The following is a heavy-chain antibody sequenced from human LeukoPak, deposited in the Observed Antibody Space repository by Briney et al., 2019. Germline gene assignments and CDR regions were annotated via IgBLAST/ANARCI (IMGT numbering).Heavy chain of an antibody. D-gene: IGHD4-11*01. V-gene: IGHV3-23*01. CDR1: GFTFSNYA. CDR2: LSGSGGST. Sequence: GGSLRLSCAASGFTFSNYAMSWVRQAPGKGLEWVSGLSGSGGSTYYADSVKGRFTISRDNSKNTLYLQMNSLRAEDTAVYYCAKDQSSTTTVTTFDYWGQGTLVTVSS. CDR3: AKDQSSTTTVTTFDY. J-gene: IGHJ4*02.